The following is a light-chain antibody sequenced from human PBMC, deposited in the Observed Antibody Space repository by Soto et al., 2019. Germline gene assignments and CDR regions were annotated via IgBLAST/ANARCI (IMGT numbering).Light chain of an antibody. V-gene: IGKV3-20*01. Sequence: EILFTQSPATLSLSPGERATLSCRASQSVSSYLAWYQQKPGQAPRLLIDGASSRATGVPDRFSGSGSGTDFTLTISRLEPEDFAVYYCQQYDSWTFGQGTKVDIK. CDR2: GAS. CDR3: QQYDSWT. CDR1: QSVSSY. J-gene: IGKJ1*01.